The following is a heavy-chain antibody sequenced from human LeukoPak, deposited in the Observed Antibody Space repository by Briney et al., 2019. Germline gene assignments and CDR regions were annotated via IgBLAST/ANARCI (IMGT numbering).Heavy chain of an antibody. CDR3: ARVYSSTSGKNAFDI. J-gene: IGHJ3*02. CDR1: GFIFSTYW. CDR2: IKQDGSEK. Sequence: PGGSLRLSCEVSGFIFSTYWMSWVRQAPGKGLEWVANIKQDGSEKNYVDSVKGRFTISRDNAKNSLYLQMNSLRAEDTAVYYCARVYSSTSGKNAFDIWGQGTMVIVSS. V-gene: IGHV3-7*03. D-gene: IGHD2-2*01.